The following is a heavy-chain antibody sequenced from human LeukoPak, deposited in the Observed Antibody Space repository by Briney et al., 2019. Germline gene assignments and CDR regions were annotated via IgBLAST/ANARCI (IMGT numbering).Heavy chain of an antibody. Sequence: SETLSLTCTVSGGSISSYYWSWIRQPAGKGLEWIGRIYTSGGTNYNPSLKSRVTMSVDTSKNQFSLKLSSVTAADTAVYYCARDAQPYYYDSSGYYFAFDIWGQGTMVTVSS. CDR2: IYTSGGT. D-gene: IGHD3-22*01. CDR3: ARDAQPYYYDSSGYYFAFDI. J-gene: IGHJ3*02. CDR1: GGSISSYY. V-gene: IGHV4-4*07.